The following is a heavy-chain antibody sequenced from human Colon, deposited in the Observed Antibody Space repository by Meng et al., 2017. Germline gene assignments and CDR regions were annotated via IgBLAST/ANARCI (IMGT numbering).Heavy chain of an antibody. V-gene: IGHV4-31*03. D-gene: IGHD1-26*01. J-gene: IGHJ4*02. CDR1: GDSVSSKSYY. Sequence: QVQLQESGPRLVKPSQTLSLTCTVSGDSVSSKSYYWTWIRQHPGTGLEWIGYIYSGGISHYNPSLKSRITMSIDTSKNQFSLQLTSVTAADTAIYYCARDPLAVGPTDRGLDSWGQGTLVTVSS. CDR2: IYSGGIS. CDR3: ARDPLAVGPTDRGLDS.